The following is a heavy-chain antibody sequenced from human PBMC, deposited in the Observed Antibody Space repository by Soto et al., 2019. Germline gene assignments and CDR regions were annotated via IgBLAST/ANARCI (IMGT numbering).Heavy chain of an antibody. CDR1: GGSVSGYH. Sequence: SETLSLTCSVSGGSVSGYHWSLIRQPPGKVLEWIGYVNNNGNTDYNPSLESRVTISVDTSKNQFSLKLSSVTAADTAVYYCARGRSSVFEYYYDSSGYYSGAYFDYWGQGTLVTVSS. J-gene: IGHJ4*02. CDR3: ARGRSSVFEYYYDSSGYYSGAYFDY. V-gene: IGHV4-59*02. D-gene: IGHD3-22*01. CDR2: VNNNGNT.